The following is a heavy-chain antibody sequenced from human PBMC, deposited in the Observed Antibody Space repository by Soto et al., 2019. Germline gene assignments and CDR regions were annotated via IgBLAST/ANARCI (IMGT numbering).Heavy chain of an antibody. J-gene: IGHJ4*02. CDR3: ARGGYSYGYYDY. Sequence: LTCTVSGGSISSYYWSWIRQPAGKGLEWIGRIYISGSTNYNPSLKSRVTMSVDTSKNQFSLKLSSVTAADTAVYYCARGGYSYGYYDYWGKGTLVTVSS. CDR1: GGSISSYY. V-gene: IGHV4-4*07. D-gene: IGHD5-18*01. CDR2: IYISGST.